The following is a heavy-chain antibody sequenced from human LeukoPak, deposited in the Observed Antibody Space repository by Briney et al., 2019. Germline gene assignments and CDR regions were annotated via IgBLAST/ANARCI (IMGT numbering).Heavy chain of an antibody. CDR3: AKDASPYSNYAVRWFDS. J-gene: IGHJ5*01. CDR2: ISSSGSTI. D-gene: IGHD4/OR15-4a*01. CDR1: GFTFSDYY. V-gene: IGHV3-11*04. Sequence: GGSLRLSCAASGFTFSDYYMSWIRQAPGKGLEWVSYISSSGSTIYYADSVKGRFTISRDNAKNSLYLQMNSLRAEDTAVYYCAKDASPYSNYAVRWFDSWGQGTLVTVSS.